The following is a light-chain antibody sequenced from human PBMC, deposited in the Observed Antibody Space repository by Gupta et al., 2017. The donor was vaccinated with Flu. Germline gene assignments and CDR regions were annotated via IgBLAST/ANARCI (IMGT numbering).Light chain of an antibody. CDR1: QNIETL. CDR2: DTS. CDR3: QQGYRIRAWT. J-gene: IGKJ1*01. V-gene: IGKV1-39*01. Sequence: DIQMTQSPPSLSASAGDRVIITCRACQNIETLLNWYQQKPGKAPNLLIYDTSVLFSGVPSRFTGRGSGREFTLTIDNLQPEDVATYYCQQGYRIRAWTCGLGTRVEI.